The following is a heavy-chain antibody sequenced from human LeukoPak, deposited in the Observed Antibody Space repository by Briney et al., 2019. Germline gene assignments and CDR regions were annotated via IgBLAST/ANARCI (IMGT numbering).Heavy chain of an antibody. Sequence: GGSLRLSCPASGFTFSNYPMHWVRQAPGKGLEWVANIKQDGSERYYVDSVKGRFTISRDNAKNSVFLQMNSLRAEDTAVYYCARDPNLYSGTYDTYWGQGTLVTVSS. V-gene: IGHV3-7*03. CDR1: GFTFSNYP. D-gene: IGHD1-26*01. CDR2: IKQDGSER. J-gene: IGHJ4*02. CDR3: ARDPNLYSGTYDTY.